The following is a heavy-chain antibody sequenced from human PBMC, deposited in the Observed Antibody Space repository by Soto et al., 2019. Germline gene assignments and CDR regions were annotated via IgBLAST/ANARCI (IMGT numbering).Heavy chain of an antibody. V-gene: IGHV2-5*02. CDR2: IYWGDDQ. Sequence: QITLKESGPPLVKPTQTLTLTCTFSGFSLTTSGVGVGWIRQPPGKALEWLALIYWGDDQRYSPSLKSRLTITKDTSKNQVVLTMTNMDPVDTATYYCAHLKVAEGFFGYWGQGTLVTVSS. CDR3: AHLKVAEGFFGY. CDR1: GFSLTTSGVG. J-gene: IGHJ4*02. D-gene: IGHD6-19*01.